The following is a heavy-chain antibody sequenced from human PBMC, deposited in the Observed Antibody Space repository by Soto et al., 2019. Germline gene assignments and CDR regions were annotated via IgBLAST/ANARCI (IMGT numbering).Heavy chain of an antibody. CDR1: GFTFSSYG. J-gene: IGHJ4*02. CDR2: IWYDGSNK. V-gene: IGHV3-33*01. Sequence: SLRLSFAASGFTFSSYGMHWFRQAPGKGLEWVAVIWYDGSNKYYADSVKGRFTISRDNSKNTLYLQMNSLRAEDTAVYYCARDRPRSYYCDSSGYPDYWGQGTLVSVSS. D-gene: IGHD3-22*01. CDR3: ARDRPRSYYCDSSGYPDY.